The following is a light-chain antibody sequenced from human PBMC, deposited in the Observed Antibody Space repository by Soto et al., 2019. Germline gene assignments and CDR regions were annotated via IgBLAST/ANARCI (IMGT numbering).Light chain of an antibody. CDR2: DAS. J-gene: IGKJ1*01. CDR1: QNVNNW. V-gene: IGKV1-5*01. Sequence: DIQITQLTLALASSVFVIVTITCRASQNVNNWLAWYQHNPGKAPQLLIYDASVLETGVPSRFSGSGSGTEFTLAISGLQYDDFATYYCQQYNTYWTFGPGTKGGYQ. CDR3: QQYNTYWT.